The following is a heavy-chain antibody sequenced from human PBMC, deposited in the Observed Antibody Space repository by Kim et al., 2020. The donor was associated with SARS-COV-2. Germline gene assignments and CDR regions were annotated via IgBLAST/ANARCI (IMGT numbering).Heavy chain of an antibody. CDR2: IYYNGWT. J-gene: IGHJ6*02. D-gene: IGHD3-10*01. CDR3: ARDGGGYYCAVV. V-gene: IGHV4-61*01. CDR1: GGSISTGSHY. Sequence: SETLSLTCSVSGGSISTGSHYWTWIRQRPGKGLEWIGYIYYNGWTNYNPSLNSRVTISYDTSTDQFSLTLTSVTAADTAVYYCARDGGGYYCAVVWGQGTTVTVSS.